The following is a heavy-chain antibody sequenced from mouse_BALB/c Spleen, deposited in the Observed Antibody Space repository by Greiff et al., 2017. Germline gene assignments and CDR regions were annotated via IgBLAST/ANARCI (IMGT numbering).Heavy chain of an antibody. CDR2: ISSGGGST. J-gene: IGHJ1*01. Sequence: VESGGGLVKPGGSLKLSCAASGFAFSSYDMSWVRQTPEKRLEWVAYISSGGGSTYYPDTVKGRFTISRDNAKNTLYLQMSSLKSEDTAMYYCARHDDYDGYFDVWGAGTTVTVSS. V-gene: IGHV5-12-1*01. D-gene: IGHD2-4*01. CDR3: ARHDDYDGYFDV. CDR1: GFAFSSYD.